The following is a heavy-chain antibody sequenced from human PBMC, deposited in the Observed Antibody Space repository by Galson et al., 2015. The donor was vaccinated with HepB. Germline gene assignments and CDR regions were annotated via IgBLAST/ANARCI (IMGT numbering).Heavy chain of an antibody. D-gene: IGHD3-3*01. Sequence: SLRLSCAASGFTFSSYAMYWVRQAPGKGLEWVAVISYDGTNKYYADSVKGRFTISRDNSKNTLYLQMNSLRAEDTAVYYCARDRKRVLEWLLVDIDVWGKRTTVTVSS. CDR3: ARDRKRVLEWLLVDIDV. J-gene: IGHJ6*03. CDR1: GFTFSSYA. V-gene: IGHV3-30-3*01. CDR2: ISYDGTNK.